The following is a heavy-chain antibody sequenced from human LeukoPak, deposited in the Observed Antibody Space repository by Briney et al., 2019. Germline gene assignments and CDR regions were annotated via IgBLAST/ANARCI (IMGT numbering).Heavy chain of an antibody. CDR1: GFTVSSNY. J-gene: IGHJ4*02. CDR3: ARDRGGRSFDY. Sequence: QTGGSLRLSCAASGFTVSSNYMYWVRQAPGKGLESVSLIYSGGSTYYADSVKGRFTISRDNSKNTLYLQMNSLRAEDTAVYYCARDRGGRSFDYWGQGTLVTVSS. D-gene: IGHD3-16*01. V-gene: IGHV3-53*01. CDR2: IYSGGST.